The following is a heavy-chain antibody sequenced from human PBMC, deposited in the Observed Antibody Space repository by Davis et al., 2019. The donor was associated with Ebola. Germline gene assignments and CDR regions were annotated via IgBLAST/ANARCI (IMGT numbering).Heavy chain of an antibody. CDR3: ARQNDYGDYGGWFDP. V-gene: IGHV5-51*01. CDR2: IYPGDSDT. D-gene: IGHD4-17*01. CDR1: GYSFTSYW. Sequence: KVSCKGSGYSFTSYWIGWVRQMPGKGLEWMGIIYPGDSDTRYSPSFQGQVTISADKSISTAYLQWSSLKASDTAMYYCARQNDYGDYGGWFDPWGQGTLVTVSS. J-gene: IGHJ5*02.